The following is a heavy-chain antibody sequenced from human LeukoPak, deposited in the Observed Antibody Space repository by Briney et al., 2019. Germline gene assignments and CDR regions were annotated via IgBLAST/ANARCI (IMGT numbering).Heavy chain of an antibody. D-gene: IGHD2-21*01. CDR3: ARHTGGIYYYYYYYMDV. Sequence: SETLSLTCAVYGGSFSGYYWSWIRQPPGKGLEWIGEINHSGSTNYNPSLKSRVTISVDTSKNQFSLKLSSVTAADTAVYYCARHTGGIYYYYYYYMDVWGKGTTVTVSS. CDR2: INHSGST. V-gene: IGHV4-34*01. CDR1: GGSFSGYY. J-gene: IGHJ6*03.